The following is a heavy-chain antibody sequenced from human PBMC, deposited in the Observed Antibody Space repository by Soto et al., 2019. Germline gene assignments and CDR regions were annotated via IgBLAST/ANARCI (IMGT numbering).Heavy chain of an antibody. V-gene: IGHV1-8*01. D-gene: IGHD1-1*01. Sequence: ASVKVSCKASGYSFTSYDINWVRQATGQGLEWMGWMNPNSGNTGYAQKFQGRVTMTRNTSISTAYMELSSLRSEDTAVYYCAIVSLETTYWYFDLWGRGTLVTVSS. CDR3: AIVSLETTYWYFDL. CDR1: GYSFTSYD. CDR2: MNPNSGNT. J-gene: IGHJ2*01.